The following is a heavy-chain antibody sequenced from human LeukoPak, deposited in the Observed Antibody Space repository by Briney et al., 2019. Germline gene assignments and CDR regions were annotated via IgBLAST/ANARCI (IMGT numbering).Heavy chain of an antibody. J-gene: IGHJ4*02. D-gene: IGHD3-22*01. Sequence: GGSLRLSCAASGFTFSSYAMHWVRQAPGKELEWVAVISYDGSNKYYADSVKGRFTISRDNSKNTLYLQMNSLRAEDTAVYYCAKDLSYDSSGYLGYWGQGTLVTVSS. CDR2: ISYDGSNK. CDR1: GFTFSSYA. V-gene: IGHV3-30*04. CDR3: AKDLSYDSSGYLGY.